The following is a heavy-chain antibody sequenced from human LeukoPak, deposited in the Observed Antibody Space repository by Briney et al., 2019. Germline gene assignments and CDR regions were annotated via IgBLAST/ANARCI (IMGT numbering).Heavy chain of an antibody. CDR1: GFTFSGYA. CDR2: ISGSGGST. J-gene: IGHJ3*02. V-gene: IGHV3-23*01. Sequence: GGSLRLSCAASGFTFSGYAMSWVRQAPGEGLEWVSAISGSGGSTYYADSVKGRFTISRDNSKNTLYLQMNSLRAEDTAVYYCAKAYDFWSGSANAFDIWGQGTMVTVSS. CDR3: AKAYDFWSGSANAFDI. D-gene: IGHD3-3*01.